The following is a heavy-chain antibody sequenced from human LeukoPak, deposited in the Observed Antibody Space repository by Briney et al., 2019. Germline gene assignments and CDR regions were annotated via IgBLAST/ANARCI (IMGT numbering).Heavy chain of an antibody. Sequence: GGSLRLSCGASGFTFSSYAMTWVRQAPGKGLEWVSAISSSGGNAYYADSVKGRFTISRDNSKNTLYLQMNSLRAEDTAVYYCADYGSGSYCFDYWGQGTLVTVSS. CDR3: ADYGSGSYCFDY. D-gene: IGHD3-10*01. V-gene: IGHV3-23*01. J-gene: IGHJ4*02. CDR2: ISSSGGNA. CDR1: GFTFSSYA.